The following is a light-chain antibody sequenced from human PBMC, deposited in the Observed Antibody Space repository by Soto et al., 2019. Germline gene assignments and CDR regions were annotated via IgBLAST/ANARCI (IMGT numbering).Light chain of an antibody. Sequence: EIVLTQSPGTLSLSPGERATLSCRASQSVSNNYLAWYQQKPGQAPRLLIYGASKRGTGIPERFSGSGSGTELTNTISRLEPEDFAVYYWQQYGSSGTFGKGTKVEIK. V-gene: IGKV3-20*01. J-gene: IGKJ1*01. CDR1: QSVSNNY. CDR2: GAS. CDR3: QQYGSSGT.